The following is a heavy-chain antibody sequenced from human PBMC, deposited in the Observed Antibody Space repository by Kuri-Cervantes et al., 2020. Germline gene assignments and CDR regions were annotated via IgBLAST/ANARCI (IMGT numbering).Heavy chain of an antibody. J-gene: IGHJ4*02. CDR1: GFTFTSYA. Sequence: GESLKISCAASGFTFTSYAMNWVRQAPGQGLEWMGWINTNTGNPTYAQGFTGRFVFSLDTSVSTAYLQISSLKAEDTAVYYCARDSRGVATINHWGQGTLVTVSS. D-gene: IGHD5-24*01. CDR2: INTNTGNP. V-gene: IGHV7-4-1*02. CDR3: ARDSRGVATINH.